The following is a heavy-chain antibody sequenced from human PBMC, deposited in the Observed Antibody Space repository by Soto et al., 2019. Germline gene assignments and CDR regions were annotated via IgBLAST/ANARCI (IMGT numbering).Heavy chain of an antibody. V-gene: IGHV1-24*01. CDR1: GYTLNEVA. J-gene: IGHJ5*02. Sequence: QVQLVQSGAEVKKPGASVKVSCKGSGYTLNEVAMHWVRQAPGKGLEWLGGFDPDEAETIYAQHFQGRVTMTEDTSTDTVYMELSSLRSEDTALYFCTTYHGDYNFDHWGQGTLVTVSS. CDR3: TTYHGDYNFDH. D-gene: IGHD4-17*01. CDR2: FDPDEAET.